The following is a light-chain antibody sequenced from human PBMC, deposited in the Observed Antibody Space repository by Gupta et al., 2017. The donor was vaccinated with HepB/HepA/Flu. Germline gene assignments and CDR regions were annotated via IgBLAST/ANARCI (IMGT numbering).Light chain of an antibody. V-gene: IGKV2-30*01. CDR3: VQGTHWPT. Sequence: DVVLTQSPLSLPVTLGQPASITCRSSQSLVISDGNTFLHWFQHRPGQSPRRLLYQVSKRDSGVPERFSGSGSGTDFTLRISRVEAEDVAIYYCVQGTHWPTFGGGTKVEIK. J-gene: IGKJ4*01. CDR2: QVS. CDR1: QSLVISDGNTF.